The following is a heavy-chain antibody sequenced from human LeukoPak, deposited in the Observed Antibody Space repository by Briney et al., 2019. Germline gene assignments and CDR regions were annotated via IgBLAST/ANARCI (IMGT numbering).Heavy chain of an antibody. CDR1: GFAFSRYS. D-gene: IGHD4-17*01. Sequence: SGGSLRLSCAASGFAFSRYSMNWVRQAPGKGLEWVSSISYSGPHMFYADSVRGRFTISRDNAKNSLFLQMNSLRAEDTAVYFCASNDYRDEGIDSWGQGTLVTVSS. CDR2: ISYSGPHM. CDR3: ASNDYRDEGIDS. V-gene: IGHV3-21*01. J-gene: IGHJ4*02.